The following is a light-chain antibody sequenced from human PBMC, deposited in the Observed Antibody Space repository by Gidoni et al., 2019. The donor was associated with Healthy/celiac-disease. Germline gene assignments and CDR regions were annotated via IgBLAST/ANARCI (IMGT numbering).Light chain of an antibody. V-gene: IGKV3-11*01. CDR3: QQRSNWGLT. J-gene: IGKJ4*01. CDR1: QSVSSY. CDR2: DAS. Sequence: ENALSQSPATLSLSPGERATLSCRASQSVSSYLAWYQQKHGQAPRLLIYDASNRATGIPARFSGSGSGTDFTLTISSLEPEDFAVYYCQQRSNWGLTFGGGTKVEIK.